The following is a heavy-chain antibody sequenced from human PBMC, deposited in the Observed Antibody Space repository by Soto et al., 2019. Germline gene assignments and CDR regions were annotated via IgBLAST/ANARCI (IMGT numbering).Heavy chain of an antibody. Sequence: QVQLVQSGAEVKKPGASVKVSCKASGYTFTTYGITWVRQAPGQGLEWMGWISAYNGNTTYAHKFQGRAKMPTDTSSTPAYMELRSLRSDDTAVYYCARDLYYGSGGYRWRDPWRQGPLVIFSS. V-gene: IGHV1-18*04. D-gene: IGHD3-10*01. J-gene: IGHJ5*02. CDR1: GYTFTTYG. CDR2: ISAYNGNT. CDR3: ARDLYYGSGGYRWRDP.